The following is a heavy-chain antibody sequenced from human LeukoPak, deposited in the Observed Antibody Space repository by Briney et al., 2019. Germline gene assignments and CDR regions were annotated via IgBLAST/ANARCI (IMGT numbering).Heavy chain of an antibody. CDR3: VQGLQLFDP. CDR1: GFTFSSYA. J-gene: IGHJ5*02. CDR2: VSGSGLRT. V-gene: IGHV3-23*01. Sequence: GESLRLPCTASGFTFSSYAMSWVRQAPGKGLKWVSTVSGSGLRTYYADSVKGRFTISRDNSKNTVYLQMNSLRAEDTALYYCVQGLQLFDPWGQGTLVTVSS. D-gene: IGHD6-6*01.